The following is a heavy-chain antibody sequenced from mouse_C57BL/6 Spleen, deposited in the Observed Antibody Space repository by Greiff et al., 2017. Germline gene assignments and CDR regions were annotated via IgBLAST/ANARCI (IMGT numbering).Heavy chain of an antibody. CDR3: DLYDGYPYCAMDY. J-gene: IGHJ4*01. CDR2: IYPGDGDT. D-gene: IGHD2-3*01. CDR1: GYAFSSSW. Sequence: VQLQQSGPELVKPGASVKISCKASGYAFSSSWMNWVKQRPGKGLEWIGRIYPGDGDTNYNGKFKGKATLTADKAASTAYMQLISLTSEDSAVYFCDLYDGYPYCAMDYWGQGTSVTVSS. V-gene: IGHV1-82*01.